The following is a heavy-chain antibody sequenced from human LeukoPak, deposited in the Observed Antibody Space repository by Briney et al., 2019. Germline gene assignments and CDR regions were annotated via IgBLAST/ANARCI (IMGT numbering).Heavy chain of an antibody. CDR2: IRYDGSKR. CDR1: GFTFSTYG. CDR3: AKGEKQLTIIRGYTFNI. V-gene: IGHV3-30*02. Sequence: GGSLRLSCAASGFTFSTYGMTWVRQAPDKGLEWVASIRYDGSKRSFADSVKGRFTISRDNSKNTMYLHMNSLRAEDTAVSYCAKGEKQLTIIRGYTFNIWGQGTMVTVSS. J-gene: IGHJ3*02. D-gene: IGHD3-10*01.